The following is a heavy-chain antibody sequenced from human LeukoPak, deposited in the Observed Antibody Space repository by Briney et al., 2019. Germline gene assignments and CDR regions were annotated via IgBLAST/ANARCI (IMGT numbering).Heavy chain of an antibody. J-gene: IGHJ3*02. D-gene: IGHD4-17*01. CDR2: INSDGSST. CDR3: ARTYGGYDDAFDI. V-gene: IGHV3-74*01. Sequence: GGSLRLSCAASGFTFSSYWMHWDREAPGKGLVWVSRINSDGSSTSYADSVKGRFTISRDNAKNTLYLQMNSLRAEDTAVYYCARTYGGYDDAFDIWGQGTMVTVSS. CDR1: GFTFSSYW.